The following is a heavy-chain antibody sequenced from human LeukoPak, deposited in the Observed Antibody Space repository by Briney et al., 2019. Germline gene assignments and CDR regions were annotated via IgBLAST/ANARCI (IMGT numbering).Heavy chain of an antibody. J-gene: IGHJ4*02. CDR1: GGSFSGYY. CDR2: INHSGST. Sequence: SETLSLTCAVYGGSFSGYYWSWIRQPPGKGLEWIGEINHSGSTNYNPSLKSRVTISVDTSKNQFPLKLSSVTAADTAVYYCARGLGKYYYGSGSYSYFDYWGQGTLVTVSS. V-gene: IGHV4-34*01. CDR3: ARGLGKYYYGSGSYSYFDY. D-gene: IGHD3-10*01.